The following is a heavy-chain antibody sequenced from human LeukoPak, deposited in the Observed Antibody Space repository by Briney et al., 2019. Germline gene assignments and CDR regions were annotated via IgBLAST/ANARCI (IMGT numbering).Heavy chain of an antibody. CDR2: ISHDGSNK. Sequence: PGGSLRLSCEASGFTFSSYAMHWVRQAPGKGLEWVAVISHDGSNKYYADSVKGRFTISRDNSKNTLYLQMNSLRAEDTAVYYCAREGGYSYEIDYWGQGTLVTVSS. D-gene: IGHD5-18*01. CDR3: AREGGYSYEIDY. CDR1: GFTFSSYA. V-gene: IGHV3-30*04. J-gene: IGHJ4*02.